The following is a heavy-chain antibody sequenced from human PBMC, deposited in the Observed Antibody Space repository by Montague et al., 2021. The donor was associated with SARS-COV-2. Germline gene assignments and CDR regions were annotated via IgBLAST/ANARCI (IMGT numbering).Heavy chain of an antibody. CDR1: GGSSTNYF. CDR2: ITHTGNR. J-gene: IGHJ6*02. CDR3: ARGTGQQLVFSYVYYGMDI. V-gene: IGHV4-34*01. D-gene: IGHD5-24*01. Sequence: SETLSLTCAVCGGSSTNYFWTWIRQTPAKGLEWIGEITHTGNRDFNPSLKSRVILSVDKSKSQFSLKLTSVTAADTGVYYCARGTGQQLVFSYVYYGMDIWGQGTTVSVSS.